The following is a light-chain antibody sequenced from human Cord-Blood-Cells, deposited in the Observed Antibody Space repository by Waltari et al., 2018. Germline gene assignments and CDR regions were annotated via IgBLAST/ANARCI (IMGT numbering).Light chain of an antibody. CDR1: SSNIGSNC. CDR3: AAWDDTLSVC. Sequence: QSVLTQPPSVSGTPGKRVTISCSGSSSNIGSNCAYWYKHLPGTARKLLIDRNNPRPSGVPDGFAATKSGAAAPLAISGLRSEDEADYYCAAWDDTLSVCFGGGTKLTVL. CDR2: RNN. V-gene: IGLV1-47*01. J-gene: IGLJ2*01.